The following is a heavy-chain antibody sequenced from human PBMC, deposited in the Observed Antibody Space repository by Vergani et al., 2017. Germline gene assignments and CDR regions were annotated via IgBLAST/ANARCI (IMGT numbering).Heavy chain of an antibody. CDR2: IYPADSVT. J-gene: IGHJ4*02. CDR3: ARHTTYTDS. Sequence: EVELVQSGPEMRKPGESLKISCKGSEYSFGNYWIGWVRQMPGKGLEWMGIIYPADSVTRYSPSFQGQVTISADKSISTASLQLDSLKASDTALYYCARHTTYTDSWGQGTLVTVSS. D-gene: IGHD1-1*01. V-gene: IGHV5-51*01. CDR1: EYSFGNYW.